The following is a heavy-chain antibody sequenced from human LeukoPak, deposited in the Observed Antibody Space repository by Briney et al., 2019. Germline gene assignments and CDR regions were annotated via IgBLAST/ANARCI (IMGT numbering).Heavy chain of an antibody. J-gene: IGHJ6*02. D-gene: IGHD5-18*01. Sequence: ASVKVSCKASGYTFTSYYMHWVRQAPGQGLEWMGIINPSGGSTSYAQKFQGRVTMTRDTSTSTVYMELSSLRSEDTAVYCCARAEGSRYSYGYSDYYYYGMDVWGQGTTVTVSS. CDR2: INPSGGST. V-gene: IGHV1-46*01. CDR3: ARAEGSRYSYGYSDYYYYGMDV. CDR1: GYTFTSYY.